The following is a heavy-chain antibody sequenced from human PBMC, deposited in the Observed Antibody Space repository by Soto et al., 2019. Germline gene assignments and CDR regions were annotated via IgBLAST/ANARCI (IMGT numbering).Heavy chain of an antibody. CDR2: IIPIFGTA. D-gene: IGHD5-18*01. J-gene: IGHJ3*02. CDR3: ARDGLDTAMVKAEDAFDI. CDR1: GGTFSSYA. Sequence: SVKVSCKASGGTFSSYAISWVRQAPGQGLEWMGGIIPIFGTANYAQKFQGRVTITADESTSTAYMELSSLRSEDTAVYYCARDGLDTAMVKAEDAFDIWGQGTMVTVSS. V-gene: IGHV1-69*13.